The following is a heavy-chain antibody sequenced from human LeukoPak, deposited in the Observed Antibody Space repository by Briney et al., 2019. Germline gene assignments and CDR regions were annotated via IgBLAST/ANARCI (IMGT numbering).Heavy chain of an antibody. V-gene: IGHV3-33*08. CDR1: GFTFSSYA. CDR2: IGYDGTKK. CDR3: ARGSGYYYNWLDS. Sequence: PGGSLRLSCAASGFTFSSYAMHWVRQAPGKGLEWVAVIGYDGTKKYYADSVKGRFTISRDDSKNTLYLQMNSLRAEDTAVYYCARGSGYYYNWLDSWGQGTLVTVSS. J-gene: IGHJ5*01. D-gene: IGHD3-22*01.